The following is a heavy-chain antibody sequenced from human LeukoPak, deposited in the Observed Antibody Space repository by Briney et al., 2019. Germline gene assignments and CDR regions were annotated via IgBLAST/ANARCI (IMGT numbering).Heavy chain of an antibody. V-gene: IGHV3-48*01. CDR1: GFTSSSYS. J-gene: IGHJ4*02. Sequence: GGSLRLSRAASGFTSSSYSMNSVRQAPGKGQEWVSYISSSSSTIYYADSVKGRFTISRDNAKNSLYLQMNSLRGEDTAVYYCARDEREDSSGDWGQGTLVTVSS. D-gene: IGHD3-22*01. CDR2: ISSSSSTI. CDR3: ARDEREDSSGD.